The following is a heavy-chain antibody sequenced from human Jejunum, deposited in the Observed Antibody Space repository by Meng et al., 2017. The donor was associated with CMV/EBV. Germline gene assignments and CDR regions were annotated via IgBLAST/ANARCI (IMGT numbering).Heavy chain of an antibody. Sequence: SCAPSGFFVINHSLSWVRQAPGAVLAWVSAIFSGGSPYYADSVGRRFTIARDNSKNTLYLQMTNMRVEDPAVYYCEVWQQGRGIDYWGQGTLVTVSS. J-gene: IGHJ4*02. CDR3: EVWQQGRGIDY. V-gene: IGHV3-66*02. CDR1: GFFVINHS. D-gene: IGHD6-13*01. CDR2: IFSGGSP.